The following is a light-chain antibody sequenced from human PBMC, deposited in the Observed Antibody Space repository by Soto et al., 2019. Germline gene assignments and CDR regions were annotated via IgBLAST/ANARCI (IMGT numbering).Light chain of an antibody. Sequence: MTQSPATVSVSPGESATLSCRAGQTGSTSLSWYQQKPGQPPRLLIYAETFRATGIPDRFSGSGSGTDFTLTINRLEPEDFAVYYCQRSGGSVSFGGGTKVDIK. V-gene: IGKV3-20*01. CDR2: AET. CDR1: QTGSTS. CDR3: QRSGGSVS. J-gene: IGKJ4*01.